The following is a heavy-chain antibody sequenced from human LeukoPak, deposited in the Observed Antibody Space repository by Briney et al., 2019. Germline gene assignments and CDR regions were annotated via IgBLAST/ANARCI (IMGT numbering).Heavy chain of an antibody. CDR3: ATLGEYYDSSGYYYN. D-gene: IGHD3-22*01. CDR1: GGSFSGFY. Sequence: SETLSLTCAVYGGSFSGFYWSWIRQPPGKGLEWIGEINHSGSTYYNLSLKSRVTISVDTSKNQFSLKLTSVTAADTAVYYCATLGEYYDSSGYYYNWGQGTLVTVSS. J-gene: IGHJ4*02. CDR2: INHSGST. V-gene: IGHV4-34*01.